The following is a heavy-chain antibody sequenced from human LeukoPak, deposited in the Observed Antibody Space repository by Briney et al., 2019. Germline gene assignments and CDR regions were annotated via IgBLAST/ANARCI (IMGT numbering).Heavy chain of an antibody. CDR3: ARERRAWGEDF. Sequence: ASVKVSCKASGYTFTNYYIHWVRQAPGQGLEWGGMINPSGGRTSYAQRFQGRVTVTTDKSTSTVYMQLSSLASEDTAVYYCARERRAWGEDFWGQGTLVTFSS. CDR1: GYTFTNYY. V-gene: IGHV1-46*01. D-gene: IGHD3-16*01. CDR2: INPSGGRT. J-gene: IGHJ4*02.